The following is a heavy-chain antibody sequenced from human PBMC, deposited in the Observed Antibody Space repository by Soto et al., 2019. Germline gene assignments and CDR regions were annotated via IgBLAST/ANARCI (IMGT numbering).Heavy chain of an antibody. CDR1: GFTFSSYA. CDR3: ARMGDIVLVPAAMNYYYGMDV. V-gene: IGHV3-30-3*01. Sequence: GGSLRLSCAASGFTFSSYAMHWVRQAPGKGLEWVAVISYDGSNKYYADSVKGRFTISRDNSKNTLYLQMNSLRAEDTAVYYCARMGDIVLVPAAMNYYYGMDVWGQGTTVTV. CDR2: ISYDGSNK. J-gene: IGHJ6*02. D-gene: IGHD2-2*01.